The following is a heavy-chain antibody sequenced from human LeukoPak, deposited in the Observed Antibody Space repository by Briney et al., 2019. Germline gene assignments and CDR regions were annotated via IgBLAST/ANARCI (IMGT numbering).Heavy chain of an antibody. V-gene: IGHV3-30-3*01. CDR1: GFTFSSYA. Sequence: GGSLRLSCAASGFTFSSYAMHWVRQAPGKGLEWVAVMSYDGSNKYYADSVKGRFTISRDNSKNTLYLQMNSLRAEDTAVYYCARPRYDFWSGYYRDFYYGMDVWGQGTTVTVSS. CDR3: ARPRYDFWSGYYRDFYYGMDV. J-gene: IGHJ6*02. D-gene: IGHD3-3*01. CDR2: MSYDGSNK.